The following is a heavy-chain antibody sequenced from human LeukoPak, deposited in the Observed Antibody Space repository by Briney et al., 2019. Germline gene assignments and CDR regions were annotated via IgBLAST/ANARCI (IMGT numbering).Heavy chain of an antibody. J-gene: IGHJ3*02. CDR1: GGSISNYY. CDR2: IYYSGST. V-gene: IGHV4-59*01. Sequence: SETLSLTCTVSGGSISNYYWSWIRQPPGKGLEWIGYIYYSGSTNYNPSLKSRVSISVDTSKKQFSLKLTSVTAADTAMYYCARGEYCSSSSCYGDDAFDIWGQGTMVTVSS. D-gene: IGHD2-2*01. CDR3: ARGEYCSSSSCYGDDAFDI.